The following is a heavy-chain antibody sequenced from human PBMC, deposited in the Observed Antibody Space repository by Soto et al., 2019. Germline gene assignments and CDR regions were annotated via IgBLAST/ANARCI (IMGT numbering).Heavy chain of an antibody. V-gene: IGHV4-39*01. CDR3: ARARIAAAGTGVNWFDP. CDR1: GGSISSSSYY. D-gene: IGHD6-13*01. CDR2: IYYSGST. Sequence: QLQLQESGPGLVKPSETLSLTCTVSGGSISSSSYYWGWIRQPPGKGLEWIGSIYYSGSTYYNPSLKRRVTISVDKSKNQFSQKLSSVTAADTAVYYCARARIAAAGTGVNWFDPWGQGTLVTVSS. J-gene: IGHJ5*02.